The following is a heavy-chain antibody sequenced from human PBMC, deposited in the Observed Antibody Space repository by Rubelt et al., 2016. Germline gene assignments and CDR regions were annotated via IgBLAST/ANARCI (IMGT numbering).Heavy chain of an antibody. CDR2: INHSGST. D-gene: IGHD6-13*01. V-gene: IGHV4-34*01. J-gene: IGHJ4*02. CDR1: GGSFSGYY. CDR3: ARGWGSRWYYFDY. Sequence: QVQLQQWGAGLLKPSETLSLTCAVYGGSFSGYYWSWIRQPPGKGLEWIGEINHSGSTNYNPSLKSRVTISVDASKEQFSLKLNSVTAADTAVYFCARGWGSRWYYFDYWGQGILVTVSS.